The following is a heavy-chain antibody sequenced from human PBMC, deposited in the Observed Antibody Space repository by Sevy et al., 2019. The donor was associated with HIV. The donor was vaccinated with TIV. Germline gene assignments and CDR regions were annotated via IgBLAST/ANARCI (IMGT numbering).Heavy chain of an antibody. Sequence: GGSLRLSCAASGFTFSSYAVSWVRQAPGKGLEWVSFISGSGGTTYYADSVKGRFTISRDNSKNILYLQMNSLRAEDPAVYYCARSDVSSGYYLYYFEYWGQGTVVTVSS. CDR1: GFTFSSYA. V-gene: IGHV3-23*01. CDR3: ARSDVSSGYYLYYFEY. CDR2: ISGSGGTT. D-gene: IGHD3-22*01. J-gene: IGHJ4*02.